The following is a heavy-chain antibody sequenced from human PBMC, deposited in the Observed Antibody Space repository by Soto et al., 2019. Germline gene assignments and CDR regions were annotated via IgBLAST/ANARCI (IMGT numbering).Heavy chain of an antibody. Sequence: GGSRILSCAASGFTFSSYEMNWVRPAPGKGLEWVSYISSSGSTIYYADSVKGRFTISRDNAKNSLYLQMNSLRAEDTAVYYCARSRLAAAGTGGYFDYWGQGTLVTVSS. J-gene: IGHJ4*02. V-gene: IGHV3-48*03. D-gene: IGHD6-13*01. CDR1: GFTFSSYE. CDR2: ISSSGSTI. CDR3: ARSRLAAAGTGGYFDY.